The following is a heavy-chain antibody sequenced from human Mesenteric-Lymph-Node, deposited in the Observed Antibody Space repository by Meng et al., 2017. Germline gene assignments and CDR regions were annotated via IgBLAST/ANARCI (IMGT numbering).Heavy chain of an antibody. CDR2: INSDGSST. Sequence: GESLKISCAASGFTFSSYWMHWVRQAPGKGLVWVSRINSDGSSTSYADSVKGRFTISRDNAKNTLYLQMNSLRAEDTAVYYCARVGATVSNYYDSSGYDYWGQGTLVTVSS. V-gene: IGHV3-74*01. J-gene: IGHJ4*02. CDR1: GFTFSSYW. CDR3: ARVGATVSNYYDSSGYDY. D-gene: IGHD3-22*01.